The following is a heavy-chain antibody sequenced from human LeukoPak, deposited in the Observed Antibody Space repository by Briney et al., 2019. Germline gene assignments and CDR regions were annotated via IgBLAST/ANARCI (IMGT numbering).Heavy chain of an antibody. J-gene: IGHJ3*02. CDR1: GGSISSGGYY. Sequence: PSETLSLTCTVSGGSISSGGYYWSWIRQHPGKGLEWIGYIYYSGSTYYNPSLKSRVTISVDTFKNQFSLTLNSVTAADTAVYYCATASWGSVTGFDIWGQGTMVTVFS. CDR2: IYYSGST. D-gene: IGHD2-2*01. V-gene: IGHV4-31*03. CDR3: ATASWGSVTGFDI.